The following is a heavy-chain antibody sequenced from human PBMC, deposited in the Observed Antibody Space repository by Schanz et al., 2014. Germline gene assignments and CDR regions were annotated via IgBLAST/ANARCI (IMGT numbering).Heavy chain of an antibody. V-gene: IGHV1-2*02. J-gene: IGHJ4*02. D-gene: IGHD1-26*01. CDR2: INPNSGGT. CDR3: ARDRDQWDGNFCDF. CDR1: GYSFTDYY. Sequence: QVQLVQSGAEVKKPGASVKVSCKASGYSFTDYYIHWVRQAPGQGLEWMGWINPNSGGTNYPQRFQGRVTTTRDTSSRTVYMQLSRLTSDDTAVYYCARDRDQWDGNFCDFWGQGTLVAVSS.